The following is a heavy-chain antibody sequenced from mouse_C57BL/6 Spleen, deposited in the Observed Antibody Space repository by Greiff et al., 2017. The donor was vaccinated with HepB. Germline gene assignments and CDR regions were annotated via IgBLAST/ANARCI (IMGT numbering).Heavy chain of an antibody. CDR1: GFTFSDYG. CDR2: ISSGSSTI. D-gene: IGHD1-1*01. CDR3: ARPYYYGSSYSVWFAY. Sequence: EVKVVESGGGLVKPGGSLKLSCAASGFTFSDYGMHWVRQAPEKGLEWVAYISSGSSTIYYADTVKGRFTISRDNAKNTLFLQMTSLRSEDTAMYYCARPYYYGSSYSVWFAYWGQGTLVTVSA. V-gene: IGHV5-17*01. J-gene: IGHJ3*01.